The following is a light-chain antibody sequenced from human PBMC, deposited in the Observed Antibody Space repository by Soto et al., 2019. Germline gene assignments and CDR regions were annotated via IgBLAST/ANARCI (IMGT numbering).Light chain of an antibody. V-gene: IGKV3-11*01. CDR1: QSVSNY. J-gene: IGKJ2*01. Sequence: EIVLTQSPATLSLSPGERATLSCRASQSVSNYLAWYQQKPGQAPRLLISDASNRATGIPARFSGSGSGTDFTLTISSLEPEDFAVYYCQLRSNWPPLYTFRQGTKLDIK. CDR3: QLRSNWPPLYT. CDR2: DAS.